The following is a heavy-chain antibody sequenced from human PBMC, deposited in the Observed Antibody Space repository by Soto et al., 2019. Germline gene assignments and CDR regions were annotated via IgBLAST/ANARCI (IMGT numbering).Heavy chain of an antibody. V-gene: IGHV1-18*01. D-gene: IGHD5-12*01. CDR3: ASVSDIVATGPFDY. Sequence: ASVKVSCKASGYTFTSYGISWVRQAPGQRLEWMGWINADNGNTNYAQKFQGRVTITRDTSASTAYMELSSLRSEDTAVYYCASVSDIVATGPFDYWGQGTLVTVSS. CDR1: GYTFTSYG. J-gene: IGHJ4*02. CDR2: INADNGNT.